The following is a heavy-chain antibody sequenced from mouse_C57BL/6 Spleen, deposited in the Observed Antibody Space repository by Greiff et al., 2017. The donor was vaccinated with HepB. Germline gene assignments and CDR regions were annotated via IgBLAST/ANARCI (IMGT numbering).Heavy chain of an antibody. V-gene: IGHV1-50*01. Sequence: QVQLQQPGAELVKPGASVKLSCKASGYTFTSYWMQWVKQRPGQGLEWIGEIDPSDSYTNYNQKFKGKATLTVDTSSSTAYMQLSSLTSEDSAVYYCARYERAMDYWGQRTSVTVSS. J-gene: IGHJ4*01. CDR3: ARYERAMDY. D-gene: IGHD2-3*01. CDR1: GYTFTSYW. CDR2: IDPSDSYT.